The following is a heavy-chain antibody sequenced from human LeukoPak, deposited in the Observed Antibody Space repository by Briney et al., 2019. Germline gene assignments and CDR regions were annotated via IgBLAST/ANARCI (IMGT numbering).Heavy chain of an antibody. CDR3: ARGGYNWNYLYYFDY. J-gene: IGHJ4*02. CDR1: GGTFSSYA. Sequence: GASVKVSCKASGGTFSSYAISWVRQAPGQGLEWMGWISAYNGNTNYAQKLQGRVTTTTDTSTSTAYMELRSLRSDDTAVYYCARGGYNWNYLYYFDYWGQGTLVTVSS. V-gene: IGHV1-18*01. D-gene: IGHD1-7*01. CDR2: ISAYNGNT.